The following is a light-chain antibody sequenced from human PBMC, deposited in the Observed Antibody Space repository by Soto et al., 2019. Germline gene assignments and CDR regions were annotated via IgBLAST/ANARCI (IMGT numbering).Light chain of an antibody. CDR2: KAS. CDR1: QTISSW. J-gene: IGKJ1*01. Sequence: DIQMTQSPSTLSGSVGDRVTITCRASQTISSWLAWYQQKPGKAPKLLIYKASTLKSGVPSRFSGSGSGTEFPLTISSLQPDDFATYYCQQYNSFWTFGQGTKVEIK. V-gene: IGKV1-5*03. CDR3: QQYNSFWT.